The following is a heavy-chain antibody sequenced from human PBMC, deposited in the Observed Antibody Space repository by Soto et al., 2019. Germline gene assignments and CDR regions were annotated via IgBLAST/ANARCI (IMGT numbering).Heavy chain of an antibody. D-gene: IGHD2-15*01. CDR2: INPFDGSR. J-gene: IGHJ6*02. V-gene: IGHV1-46*01. CDR1: GYIFTSYY. Sequence: ASVKVSCKASGYIFTSYYIHWVRQAPGQGLEWMGWINPFDGSRMFAQSFQGRVTMTRDTSTSTVYMEVSSLRSEDTAVYYCASVETQRYYYGMDVWGQGTTVTVSS. CDR3: ASVETQRYYYGMDV.